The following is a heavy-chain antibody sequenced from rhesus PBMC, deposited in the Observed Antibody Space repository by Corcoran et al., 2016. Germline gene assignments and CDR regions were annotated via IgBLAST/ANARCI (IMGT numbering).Heavy chain of an antibody. CDR1: GYTFTDYY. CDR2: VDPEDGEA. J-gene: IGHJ4*01. V-gene: IGHV1-111*02. Sequence: EVQLVQSGAEVKKPGASVKISGKASGYTFTDYYLHWVRQAPGKGLEWMRRVDPEDGEAIPAQTFQDRFTITADKSTDPAYIELTSLGSADSAGNYGATGRTGVISDWGQGVLVTVSS. CDR3: ATGRTGVISD. D-gene: IGHD3-34*01.